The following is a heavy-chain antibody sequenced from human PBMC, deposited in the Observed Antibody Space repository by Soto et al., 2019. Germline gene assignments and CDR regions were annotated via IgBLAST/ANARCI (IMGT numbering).Heavy chain of an antibody. V-gene: IGHV1-18*01. CDR1: GYTFTSYV. J-gene: IGHJ6*03. Sequence: ASVKVSCKASGYTFTSYVISWVRQAPGQGLEWMGWISAYNGNTNYAQKFQGRVTMTRDTSTSTAYMELRSLRSDDTAVYYCARAYYYYMDVWGKGTTVTVSS. CDR3: ARAYYYYMDV. CDR2: ISAYNGNT.